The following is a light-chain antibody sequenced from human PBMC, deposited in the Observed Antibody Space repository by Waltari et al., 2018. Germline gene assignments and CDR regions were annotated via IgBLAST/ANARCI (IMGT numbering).Light chain of an antibody. CDR3: CSYTSSSTYVL. J-gene: IGLJ2*01. CDR1: SSDVGTYNY. Sequence: QSALTQPASVSGSPGQSITISCTGTSSDVGTYNYVAWYQQHPDKAPKLMIYDVSNRPSGVSNRFSGSKSGNTASLTISGLQAEDEADYYCCSYTSSSTYVLFGGGTNLTVL. CDR2: DVS. V-gene: IGLV2-14*03.